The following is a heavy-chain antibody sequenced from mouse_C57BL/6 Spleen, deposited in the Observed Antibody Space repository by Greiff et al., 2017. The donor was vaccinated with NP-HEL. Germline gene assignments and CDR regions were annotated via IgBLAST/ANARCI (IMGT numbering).Heavy chain of an antibody. V-gene: IGHV5-6*01. J-gene: IGHJ4*01. CDR1: GFTFSSYG. CDR3: ARQTGSYY. CDR2: ISSGGSYT. D-gene: IGHD4-1*01. Sequence: EVHLVESGGDLVKPGGSLKLSCAASGFTFSSYGMSWVRQTPDKRLEWVATISSGGSYTYYPDSVKGRFTISRDNAKNTLYLQMSSLKSEDTAMYYCARQTGSYYWGQGTSVTVSS.